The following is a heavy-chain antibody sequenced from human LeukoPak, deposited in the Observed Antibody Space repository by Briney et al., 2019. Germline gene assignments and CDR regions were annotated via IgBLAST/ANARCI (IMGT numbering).Heavy chain of an antibody. V-gene: IGHV4-39*07. CDR1: GGSISSSSYY. D-gene: IGHD5-18*01. J-gene: IGHJ5*02. CDR3: AREQLWQLGWFDP. CDR2: IYYSGST. Sequence: NPSETLSLTCTVSGGSISSSSYYWGWIRQPPGKGLEWIGSIYYSGSTYYNPSLKSRVTISVDTSKNQFSLKLSSVTAADTAVYYCAREQLWQLGWFDPWGQGTLVTVSS.